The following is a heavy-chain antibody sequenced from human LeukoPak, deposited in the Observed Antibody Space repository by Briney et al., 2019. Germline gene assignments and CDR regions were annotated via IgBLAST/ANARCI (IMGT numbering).Heavy chain of an antibody. CDR1: GFTFSSYS. CDR2: ISSSSSTI. V-gene: IGHV3-48*01. CDR3: AREEYYYDSSGYYLPYYFDY. D-gene: IGHD3-22*01. J-gene: IGHJ4*02. Sequence: PGGSLRLSCAASGFTFSSYSMNWVRQAPGKGLEWVSYISSSSSTIYYADSVKGRFTISRDNAKNSLYLQMNSLRAEDTAVYYCAREEYYYDSSGYYLPYYFDYWRQGTLVTVSS.